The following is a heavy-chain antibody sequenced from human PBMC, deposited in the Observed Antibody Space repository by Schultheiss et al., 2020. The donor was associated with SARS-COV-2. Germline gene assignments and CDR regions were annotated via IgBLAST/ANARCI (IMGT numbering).Heavy chain of an antibody. V-gene: IGHV3-11*06. CDR1: GFTFSDYY. CDR3: ATSPLSTYYDFWSGSDY. Sequence: GGSLRLSCAASGFTFSDYYMTWIRQATGKGLEWVSSISSSSSYTNYADSVKGRFTISRDNSKNTLYLQMNSLRAEDTAVYYCATSPLSTYYDFWSGSDYWGQGTLVTVSS. J-gene: IGHJ4*02. D-gene: IGHD3-3*01. CDR2: ISSSSSYT.